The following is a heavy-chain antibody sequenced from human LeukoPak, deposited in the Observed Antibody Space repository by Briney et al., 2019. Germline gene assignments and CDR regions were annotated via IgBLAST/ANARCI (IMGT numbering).Heavy chain of an antibody. CDR2: INTNTGNP. CDR3: ARAFQSLGGLSLPDY. D-gene: IGHD3-16*02. Sequence: GASVKVSCKASGYTFTSYAMNWVRQAPGQGHEWMGWINTNTGNPTYAQGFTGRFVFSLDTSVSTAYLQISSLKAEDTAVYFCARAFQSLGGLSLPDYWGQGTLVTVSS. J-gene: IGHJ4*02. CDR1: GYTFTSYA. V-gene: IGHV7-4-1*02.